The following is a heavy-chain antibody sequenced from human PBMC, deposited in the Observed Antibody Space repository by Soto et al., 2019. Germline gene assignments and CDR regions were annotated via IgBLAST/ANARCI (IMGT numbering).Heavy chain of an antibody. CDR1: GYPFSKYG. D-gene: IGHD5-12*01. V-gene: IGHV1-18*04. CDR2: IKPDNGDT. CDR3: ATSYESGFDP. J-gene: IGHJ5*02. Sequence: QLQLVQSGAAVERPGASVRVSCKAYGYPFSKYGISWIRQAPGQGLERMGWIKPDNGDTNYAQKFQSRVTMTTDTSSNTAYMELRSLRSDDTAVYYCATSYESGFDPWGQGTLVSVSS.